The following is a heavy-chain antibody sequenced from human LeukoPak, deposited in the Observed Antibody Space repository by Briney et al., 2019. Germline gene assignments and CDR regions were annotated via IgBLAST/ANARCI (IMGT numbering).Heavy chain of an antibody. CDR1: GFTFSSYS. CDR3: ARWGDALSPGDY. V-gene: IGHV3-21*01. Sequence: GGSLRLSCAASGFTFSSYSMNWVRQAPGKGLEWVSSISSSSSYIYYADSVKGRFTISRDNAKNSLYLQMNSLRAEDTAVYYCARWGDALSPGDYWGQGTLVTVSS. J-gene: IGHJ4*02. CDR2: ISSSSSYI. D-gene: IGHD3-10*01.